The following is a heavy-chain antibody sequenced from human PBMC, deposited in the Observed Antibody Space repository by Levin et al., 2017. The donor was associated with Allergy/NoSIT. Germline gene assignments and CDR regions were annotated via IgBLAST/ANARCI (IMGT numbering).Heavy chain of an antibody. Sequence: LSQTLSLTCAVSGGSFTSTNWWSWVRQPPGKGLEWIGEIYHSGSTNYNPSLKSRVTMSVDKSNNQFSLRLTSVTAADTAVYYCASTSGRYGYYYYMDVWGKGTTVTVSS. D-gene: IGHD6-19*01. CDR2: IYHSGST. J-gene: IGHJ6*03. V-gene: IGHV4-4*02. CDR3: ASTSGRYGYYYYMDV. CDR1: GGSFTSTNW.